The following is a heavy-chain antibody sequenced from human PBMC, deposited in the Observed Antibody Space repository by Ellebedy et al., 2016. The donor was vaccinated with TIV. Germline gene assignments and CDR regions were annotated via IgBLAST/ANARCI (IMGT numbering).Heavy chain of an antibody. Sequence: AASVKVSCKASGYTFTSYYMRWVRQAPGQGLEWMGIINPSGGSTSSAQKFQGRVTMTRDPSTSTVYMELSSLRSEDTAVYYCARDLTMVRGVIISSPGYWGQGTLVTVSS. CDR1: GYTFTSYY. J-gene: IGHJ4*02. CDR3: ARDLTMVRGVIISSPGY. D-gene: IGHD3-10*01. V-gene: IGHV1-46*01. CDR2: INPSGGST.